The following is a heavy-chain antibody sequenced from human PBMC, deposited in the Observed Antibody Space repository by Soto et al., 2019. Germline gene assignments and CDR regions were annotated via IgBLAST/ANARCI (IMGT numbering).Heavy chain of an antibody. D-gene: IGHD3-16*01. V-gene: IGHV1-69*02. Sequence: QVQLVQSGAEVKKPASSVKVSCNASGGTFSSFTINWVRQAPGQRFEWMGRIIPMLGIEEYAQRFQGRVTITAVKSTSTAYMELSSLTSEDTAVYYCARGTKYVPFVFWGQGTLVTVSS. CDR1: GGTFSSFT. J-gene: IGHJ4*02. CDR2: IIPMLGIE. CDR3: ARGTKYVPFVF.